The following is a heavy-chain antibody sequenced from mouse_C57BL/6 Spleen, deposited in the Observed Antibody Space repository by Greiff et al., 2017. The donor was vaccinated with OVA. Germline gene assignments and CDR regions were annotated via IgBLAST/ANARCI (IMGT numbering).Heavy chain of an antibody. J-gene: IGHJ2*01. CDR2: IYPGDGDT. D-gene: IGHD1-1*01. V-gene: IGHV1-82*01. CDR1: GYAFSSSW. Sequence: VQLQESGPELVKPGASVKISCQASGYAFSSSWMNWVKQRPGKGLEWIGRIYPGDGDTNYNGKFKGKATLTADKSSSTAYMQLSSLTSDDSAVYFCARDYGGYFDYWGQGTTLTVSS. CDR3: ARDYGGYFDY.